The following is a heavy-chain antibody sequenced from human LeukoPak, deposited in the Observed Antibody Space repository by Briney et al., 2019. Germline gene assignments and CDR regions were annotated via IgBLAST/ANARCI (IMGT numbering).Heavy chain of an antibody. V-gene: IGHV1-2*02. D-gene: IGHD6-13*01. CDR2: INPNSGGT. Sequence: GASVKVSCKASGYTFTDYYIHWVRQAPGQGLEWMGWINPNSGGTNYTQKFQGRVTMTRDTSISTAYLELNRLTSDDTAVYYCARVPPRVTAAGYDNWGQGTLVTVSS. CDR1: GYTFTDYY. CDR3: ARVPPRVTAAGYDN. J-gene: IGHJ4*02.